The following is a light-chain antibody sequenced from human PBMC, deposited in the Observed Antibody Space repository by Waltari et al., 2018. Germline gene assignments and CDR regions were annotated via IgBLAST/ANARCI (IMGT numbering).Light chain of an antibody. J-gene: IGKJ1*01. Sequence: EVVMTQSPATLSVSQGERATLSCRASQSISINMAWYQQRPGQAPRLLIYEASMRATDIPARFSGSGSGTEFTLTISSVQSEDAAVYYCQQFNDWPRTFGQGTKVEIK. CDR2: EAS. CDR3: QQFNDWPRT. V-gene: IGKV3-15*01. CDR1: QSISIN.